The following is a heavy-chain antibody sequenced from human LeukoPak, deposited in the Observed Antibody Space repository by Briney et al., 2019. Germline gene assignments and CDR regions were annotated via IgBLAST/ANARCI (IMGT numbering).Heavy chain of an antibody. CDR1: GFTFNNYW. CDR3: ARGRSEWLLPFDY. CDR2: IKKDGGEK. D-gene: IGHD3-3*01. Sequence: PGGSLRLSCAASGFTFNNYWMSWVRQAPGKGLEWVANIKKDGGEKYYVDSVKGRFTISRDNAKNSLYLQMNSLRAEDTAVYYCARGRSEWLLPFDYWGQGTLVTVSS. V-gene: IGHV3-7*01. J-gene: IGHJ4*02.